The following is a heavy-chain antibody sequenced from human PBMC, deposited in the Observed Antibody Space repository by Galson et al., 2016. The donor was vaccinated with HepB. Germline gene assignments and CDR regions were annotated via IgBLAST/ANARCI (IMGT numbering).Heavy chain of an antibody. Sequence: SVKVSCKASGYTFTGYCMHWVRQAPGQGLEWMGRINPNSGGTNYEQKFQGRVTMTRDTSISTAYMELSRLRSDDTAVYYCARVPPRYTYAYYFDYWGQGTLVTVSS. D-gene: IGHD5-18*01. CDR3: ARVPPRYTYAYYFDY. CDR1: GYTFTGYC. V-gene: IGHV1-2*02. CDR2: INPNSGGT. J-gene: IGHJ4*02.